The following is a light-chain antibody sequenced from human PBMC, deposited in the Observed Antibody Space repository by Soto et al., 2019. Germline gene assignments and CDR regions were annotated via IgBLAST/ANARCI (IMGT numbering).Light chain of an antibody. CDR3: ATWDDSLNGVV. V-gene: IGLV1-44*01. J-gene: IGLJ2*01. CDR1: SSNIGDNT. CDR2: SNY. Sequence: QSVLTQPPSASGTPGQRVTISCSGSSSNIGDNTVSWFQQLPGMAPKLLIFSNYQRPSGVPDRFSGSKSGTSASLAISGLQSEDETEYYCATWDDSLNGVVFGGGTKVTVL.